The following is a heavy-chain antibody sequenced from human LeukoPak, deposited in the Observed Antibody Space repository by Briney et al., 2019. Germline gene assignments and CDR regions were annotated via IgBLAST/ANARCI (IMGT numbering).Heavy chain of an antibody. CDR1: GGSISSGSYY. Sequence: SETLSLTCTISGGSISSGSYYWTWIRQHPDKGXXXXXYINYSGNIYYNPSLKSRVTMSVDTSKNQFSLRLSSVTAADTAVYFCARYDSATMSGWFDPWGRGTLVTVSS. CDR2: INYSGNI. V-gene: IGHV4-31*03. D-gene: IGHD2-2*01. J-gene: IGHJ5*02. CDR3: ARYDSATMSGWFDP.